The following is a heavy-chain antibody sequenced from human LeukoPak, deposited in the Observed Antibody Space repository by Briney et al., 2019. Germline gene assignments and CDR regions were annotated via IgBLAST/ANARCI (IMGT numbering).Heavy chain of an antibody. J-gene: IGHJ4*02. CDR2: LSSSTGSI. CDR1: GFSLDDYA. V-gene: IGHV3-9*01. CDR3: AKDPYSDYGPNYFDY. D-gene: IGHD4-11*01. Sequence: PGGSLRLSCAASGFSLDDYAMHWVRQAPGKGLEWVSGLSSSTGSIAYADSVKGRFTISRDNAFLYLQMNSLRVEDTALYYCAKDPYSDYGPNYFDYWGQGTLVTVSS.